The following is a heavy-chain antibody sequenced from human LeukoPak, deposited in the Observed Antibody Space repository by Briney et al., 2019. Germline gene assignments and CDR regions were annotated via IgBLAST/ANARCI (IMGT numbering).Heavy chain of an antibody. J-gene: IGHJ4*02. D-gene: IGHD5-12*01. CDR1: GFTFRSRS. CDR2: ISSTSSYI. V-gene: IGHV3-21*01. CDR3: ARGWWSGYDAKLDY. Sequence: GGSLRLSCTAAGFTFRSRSMDWVRQAPGKGLEWVSSISSTSSYIYYADSVKGRFTISRDNAKNSVSLQMNSLRAEDTAVYYCARGWWSGYDAKLDYWGQGALVTVSS.